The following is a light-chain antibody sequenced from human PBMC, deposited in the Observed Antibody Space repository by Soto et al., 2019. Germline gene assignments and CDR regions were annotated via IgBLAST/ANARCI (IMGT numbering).Light chain of an antibody. CDR2: EVT. Sequence: QSALTQPASVSGSPGQSITISCTGTSSDIGDYPYVSWYQQHPAKVPKLIIYEVTNRPSGITSRFSGSKSQNTASLTISGLQAEDDADYYCSSYSATNTLVFGSGTQLTVL. CDR1: SSDIGDYPY. J-gene: IGLJ7*01. CDR3: SSYSATNTLV. V-gene: IGLV2-14*01.